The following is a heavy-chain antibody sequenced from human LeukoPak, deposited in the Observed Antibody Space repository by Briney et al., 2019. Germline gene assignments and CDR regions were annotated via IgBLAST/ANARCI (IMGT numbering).Heavy chain of an antibody. CDR1: GFTFSTYA. Sequence: GGSLRLSCAASGFTFSTYAMSWVRQAPGKGLEWVSVVSGTGGRTYYADSVKGRFTISRDNSKNTLYLQMNSLRAEDTAVYYCARGGDFWSGTAFDYWGQGTLVTVSS. D-gene: IGHD3-3*01. V-gene: IGHV3-23*01. J-gene: IGHJ4*02. CDR3: ARGGDFWSGTAFDY. CDR2: VSGTGGRT.